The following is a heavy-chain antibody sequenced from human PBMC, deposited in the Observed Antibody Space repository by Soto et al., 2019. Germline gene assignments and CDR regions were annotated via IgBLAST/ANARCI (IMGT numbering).Heavy chain of an antibody. Sequence: QVQLVQSGAEVKKPGSSVKVSCKASGGTFSSDSFSWVRQAPGQGLEWMGGIIPILHTPNYAQRFQGRVTITADESTNTAYMDLSSLRSEDTAIYYCARYCSGSACNSVGTFDVWGQGTMVTVSS. D-gene: IGHD2-15*01. CDR2: IIPILHTP. CDR3: ARYCSGSACNSVGTFDV. CDR1: GGTFSSDS. V-gene: IGHV1-69*01. J-gene: IGHJ3*01.